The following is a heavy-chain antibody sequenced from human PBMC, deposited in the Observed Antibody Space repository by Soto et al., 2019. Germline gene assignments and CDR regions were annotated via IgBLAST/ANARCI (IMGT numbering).Heavy chain of an antibody. CDR2: IYYSGSS. CDR3: ARHSNEYRKSLDY. J-gene: IGHJ4*02. D-gene: IGHD1-1*01. CDR1: GGSISGYY. Sequence: QLQLQESGPGLVKPSETLSLTCTVSGGSISGYYWSWIRQPPGKGLEWIAYIYYSGSSNSNPSLKSRVTISADKSKNQFSLKLSSVTAADTSVYYCARHSNEYRKSLDYWGQGTLVTVSS. V-gene: IGHV4-59*08.